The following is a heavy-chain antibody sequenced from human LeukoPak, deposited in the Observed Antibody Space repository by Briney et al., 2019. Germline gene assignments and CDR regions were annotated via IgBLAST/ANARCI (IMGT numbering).Heavy chain of an antibody. CDR2: IRSDGSSK. V-gene: IGHV3-33*06. CDR3: AKWSGDYPSYYLDY. Sequence: PGRSLRLSCAASGFTFSSFGLHWVRQAPGKGLEWVALIRSDGSSKNYADSVKGRFTISRDTSKNTVHLQMNNLRAEDTAVYYCAKWSGDYPSYYLDYWGQGTLVTVSP. J-gene: IGHJ4*02. D-gene: IGHD4-17*01. CDR1: GFTFSSFG.